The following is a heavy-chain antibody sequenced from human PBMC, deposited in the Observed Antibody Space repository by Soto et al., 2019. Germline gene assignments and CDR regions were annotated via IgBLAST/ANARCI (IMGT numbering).Heavy chain of an antibody. V-gene: IGHV4-59*08. Sequence: QVQLQESGPGLVKPSETLSLSCTVSGGSISSYYWSWFRQSPGKRMEWIGYVHHSWGSSYNPSLPSRVALSLGTAKSQFSLKVTSVAATDTAVYYCARQGFGPLHGLVDVWGQGTTVTVSS. D-gene: IGHD3-10*01. CDR3: ARQGFGPLHGLVDV. J-gene: IGHJ6*02. CDR1: GGSISSYY. CDR2: VHHSWGS.